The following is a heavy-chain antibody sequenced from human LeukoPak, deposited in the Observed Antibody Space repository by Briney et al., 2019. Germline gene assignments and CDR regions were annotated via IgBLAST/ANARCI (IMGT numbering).Heavy chain of an antibody. CDR2: INHSGST. CDR1: GGSFSGYY. Sequence: SETLSLTCAVYGGSFSGYYWSWIRQPPGKGLEWIGEINHSGSTNYNPSLKGRVTISVDTSKNQFSLKLSSVTAPDTAVYYCARSGSGVYDYVWGSYRRYYFDYWGQGTLVTVSS. CDR3: ARSGSGVYDYVWGSYRRYYFDY. D-gene: IGHD3-16*02. V-gene: IGHV4-34*01. J-gene: IGHJ4*02.